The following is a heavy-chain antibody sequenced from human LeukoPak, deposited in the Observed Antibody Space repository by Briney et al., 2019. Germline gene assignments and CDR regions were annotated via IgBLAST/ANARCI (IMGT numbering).Heavy chain of an antibody. V-gene: IGHV1-24*01. J-gene: IGHJ4*02. CDR1: GYTLTELS. Sequence: ASVKVSCKVSGYTLTELSMHWVRQAPGKGLEWMGGFDPEDDETIYAQKFQGRVTMTEDTSTDTAYMELSSLRSEDTAVYYCATDPVVVVPAGGTVGYWGQGTLVTVSS. CDR3: ATDPVVVVPAGGTVGY. CDR2: FDPEDDET. D-gene: IGHD2-2*01.